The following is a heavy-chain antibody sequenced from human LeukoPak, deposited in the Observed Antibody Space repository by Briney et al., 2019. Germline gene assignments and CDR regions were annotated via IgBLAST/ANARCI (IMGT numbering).Heavy chain of an antibody. V-gene: IGHV1-8*01. Sequence: SVKVSCKASGYTFTTYDINWVRQATGQGLEWMGWMNPNSGNTGYAQKFQGRVTMTRNTSISTAYMELSSLRSEDTAVYFCARGGVAAAGKYYFDYWGQGTLVTVSS. CDR1: GYTFTTYD. D-gene: IGHD6-13*01. CDR3: ARGGVAAAGKYYFDY. CDR2: MNPNSGNT. J-gene: IGHJ4*02.